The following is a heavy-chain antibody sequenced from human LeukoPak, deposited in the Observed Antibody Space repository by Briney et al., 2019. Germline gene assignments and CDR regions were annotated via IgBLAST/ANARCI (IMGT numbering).Heavy chain of an antibody. CDR1: GYTFTSYH. CDR3: ARVGSGYYYSTFPDY. CDR2: INPNSGGT. J-gene: IGHJ4*02. D-gene: IGHD3-22*01. V-gene: IGHV1-2*02. Sequence: GASVKVSCKASGYTFTSYHMHWVRQAPGQGLEWMGWINPNSGGTNYAQKFQGRVTMTRDTSISTAYMELSRLRSDDTAVYYCARVGSGYYYSTFPDYWGQGTLVTVSS.